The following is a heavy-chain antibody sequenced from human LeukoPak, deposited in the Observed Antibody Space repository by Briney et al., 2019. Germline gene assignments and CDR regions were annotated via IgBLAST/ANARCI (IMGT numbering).Heavy chain of an antibody. CDR3: ARQTPSWD. CDR1: GDRVSSTSVA. D-gene: IGHD3-16*01. V-gene: IGHV6-1*01. Sequence: SQTLSLTCVISGDRVSSTSVAYNWIRQSPSRGLEWLGRTYNMPKWYNDIAVSVKGRITVNVDTSKNQFSLKLESVTLEDTAVYYCARQTPSWDWSQGTLVTVSS. J-gene: IGHJ4*02. CDR2: TYNMPKWYN.